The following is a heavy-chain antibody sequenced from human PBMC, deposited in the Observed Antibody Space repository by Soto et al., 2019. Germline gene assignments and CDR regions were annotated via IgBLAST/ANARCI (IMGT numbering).Heavy chain of an antibody. CDR1: GGSISGYY. Sequence: PSETLSLTCTVSGGSISGYYWSWIRQPPGKGLEWIGYIYYSGSTNYNPSLKSRVTISVDTSKNQFSLKLSSVTAADTAVYYCASTHYYDSSGYYYYYGMDVWGQGTTVTVSS. CDR2: IYYSGST. J-gene: IGHJ6*02. D-gene: IGHD3-22*01. CDR3: ASTHYYDSSGYYYYYGMDV. V-gene: IGHV4-59*01.